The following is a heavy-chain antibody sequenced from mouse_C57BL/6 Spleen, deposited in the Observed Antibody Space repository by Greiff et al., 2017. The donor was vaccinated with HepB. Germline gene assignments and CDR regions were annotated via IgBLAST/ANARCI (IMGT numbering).Heavy chain of an antibody. Sequence: QVQLQQSGAELARPGASVKMSCKASGYTFTSYTMHWVKQRPGQGLEWIGYINPSSGYTKYNQKFKDKATLTADKSSSTAYMQLSSLTSEDSAVYYCARPIYYDYDVAYWGQGTLVTLSA. J-gene: IGHJ3*01. D-gene: IGHD2-4*01. CDR2: INPSSGYT. CDR3: ARPIYYDYDVAY. V-gene: IGHV1-4*01. CDR1: GYTFTSYT.